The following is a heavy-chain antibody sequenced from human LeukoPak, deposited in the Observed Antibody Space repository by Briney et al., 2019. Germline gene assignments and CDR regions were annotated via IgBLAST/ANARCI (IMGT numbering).Heavy chain of an antibody. CDR2: ISPSGDII. J-gene: IGHJ4*02. D-gene: IGHD6-19*01. Sequence: PGGSLRLSCTASGFTFRSYVFSWVRQAPGKGLEWVSDISPSGDIISYADSVKDRFIISRDYAKGSLHLQMNSLRVEDSAVYYCARETVAGTFDYWGQGTQVTVSS. CDR3: ARETVAGTFDY. CDR1: GFTFRSYV. V-gene: IGHV3-48*03.